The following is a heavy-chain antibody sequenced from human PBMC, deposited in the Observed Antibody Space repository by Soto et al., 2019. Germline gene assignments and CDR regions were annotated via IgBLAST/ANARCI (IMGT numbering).Heavy chain of an antibody. CDR2: ISNGGDST. Sequence: EVQLLESGGGLVQPGGSLRLSCAASGFTMSIYAMTWVRQSLGKGLEWVSVISNGGDSTFYADSVKGRFTISRDNSKNTMSLQMNSLRAEDTAIYYCAKGAWVDDWGQGTLVTVSS. CDR1: GFTMSIYA. CDR3: AKGAWVDD. V-gene: IGHV3-23*01. J-gene: IGHJ4*02. D-gene: IGHD1-26*01.